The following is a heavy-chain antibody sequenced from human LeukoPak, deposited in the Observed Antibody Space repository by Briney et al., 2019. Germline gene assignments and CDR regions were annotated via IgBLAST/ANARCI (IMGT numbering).Heavy chain of an antibody. D-gene: IGHD2-8*02. CDR1: GYTFTDYY. CDR2: IIPIFGTA. Sequence: GASVKVSCKASGYTFTDYYMHWVRLAPGQGLEWMGGIIPIFGTANYAQKFQGRVTITADKSTSTAYMELSSLRSEDTAVYYCASPRLTGGAFDIWGQGTMVTVSS. CDR3: ASPRLTGGAFDI. V-gene: IGHV1-69*06. J-gene: IGHJ3*02.